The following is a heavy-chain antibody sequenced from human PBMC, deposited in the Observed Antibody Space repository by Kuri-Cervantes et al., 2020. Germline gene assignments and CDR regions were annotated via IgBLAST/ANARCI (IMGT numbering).Heavy chain of an antibody. CDR1: GFSLSTSGVG. Sequence: SGPTLVKPTQTLTLTCTFSGFSLSTSGVGVGWIRQPPGKALERLALIYWDDDKRYSPSLKSRLTITKDTSKNQVVLTMTNMDPVDTATYYCAHAIRQQLVSYTYYYGMDVWGQGTTVTVSS. CDR2: IYWDDDK. D-gene: IGHD6-13*01. J-gene: IGHJ6*02. CDR3: AHAIRQQLVSYTYYYGMDV. V-gene: IGHV2-5*02.